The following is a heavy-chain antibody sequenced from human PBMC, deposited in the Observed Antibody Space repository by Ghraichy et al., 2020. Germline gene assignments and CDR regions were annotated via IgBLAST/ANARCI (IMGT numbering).Heavy chain of an antibody. CDR2: ISSNGGST. J-gene: IGHJ6*04. V-gene: IGHV3-64*01. CDR1: GFTFSSYA. Sequence: GSLRLSCAASGFTFSSYAMHWVRQAPGKGLEYVSAISSNGGSTYYANSVKGRFTISRDNSKNTLYLQMGSLRAEDMAVYYCARGSLWFGELLETPFFGPYGMAVWAKGPTVTVSS. D-gene: IGHD3-10*01. CDR3: ARGSLWFGELLETPFFGPYGMAV.